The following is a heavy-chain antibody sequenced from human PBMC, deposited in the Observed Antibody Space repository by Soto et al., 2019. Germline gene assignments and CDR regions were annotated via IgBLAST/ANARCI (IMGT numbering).Heavy chain of an antibody. Sequence: QVQLVQSGAVVKKPGSSVKVSCMASGGTFSSYAISWVRQAPGQGLEWMGGIIPIFGTANYAQKFQGRVTITADESTSTAYMELSSLRSEDTAVYYCATVYLYYYDSSGYPNSWYYYYGMDVWGQGTTVTVSS. V-gene: IGHV1-69*12. J-gene: IGHJ6*02. D-gene: IGHD3-22*01. CDR3: ATVYLYYYDSSGYPNSWYYYYGMDV. CDR2: IIPIFGTA. CDR1: GGTFSSYA.